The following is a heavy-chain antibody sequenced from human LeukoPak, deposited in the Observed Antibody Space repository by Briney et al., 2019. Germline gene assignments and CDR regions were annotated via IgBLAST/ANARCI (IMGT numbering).Heavy chain of an antibody. Sequence: PGGSLRLSCVDSXFTFSRYLMSWVRQAPGKGLEWVANIKPDGSDKNYVDSVRGRFTISRDNSKNSLYLQMNSLRAEDTAVYHCARYYDSSGYFYWGQGTLVTVSS. CDR1: XFTFSRYL. D-gene: IGHD3-22*01. V-gene: IGHV3-7*04. CDR3: ARYYDSSGYFY. CDR2: IKPDGSDK. J-gene: IGHJ4*02.